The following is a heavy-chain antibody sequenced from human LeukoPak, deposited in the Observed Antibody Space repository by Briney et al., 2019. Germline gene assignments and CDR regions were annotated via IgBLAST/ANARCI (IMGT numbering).Heavy chain of an antibody. CDR2: IKQDGSDK. V-gene: IGHV3-7*03. CDR1: GFTFSNYW. CDR3: AKDATPRNSIWDHFDS. J-gene: IGHJ4*02. D-gene: IGHD1-7*01. Sequence: GGSLRLSCAASGFTFSNYWMSWVRRAPGKGLEWVANIKQDGSDKDYVDSVKGRFTVSRDDAKNTVYLQMNSLRAEDTAIYFCAKDATPRNSIWDHFDSWGQGTLVTVSS.